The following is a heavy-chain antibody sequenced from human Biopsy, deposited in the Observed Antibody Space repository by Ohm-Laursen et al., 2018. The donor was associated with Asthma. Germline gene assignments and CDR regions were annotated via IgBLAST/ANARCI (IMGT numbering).Heavy chain of an antibody. CDR3: ARTYYDFLNGQVNDAFAI. CDR1: GYTFISYA. J-gene: IGHJ3*02. Sequence: ASLKVSCKASGYTFISYAIHWVRQAPGQRLEWMGWINPGNGNTKYSQKFQGRVTITRDTSASTAYMDLSRLRSEDTAVYYCARTYYDFLNGQVNDAFAIWGQGTMVTVSS. D-gene: IGHD3-3*01. V-gene: IGHV1-3*01. CDR2: INPGNGNT.